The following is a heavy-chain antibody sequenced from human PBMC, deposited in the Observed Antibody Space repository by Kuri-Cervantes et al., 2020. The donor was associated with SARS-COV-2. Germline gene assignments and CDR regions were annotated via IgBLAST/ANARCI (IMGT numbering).Heavy chain of an antibody. J-gene: IGHJ4*02. D-gene: IGHD2-8*01. CDR3: ARGRLGVHDS. CDR2: ISDDGTTT. CDR1: GFTFSGYS. Sequence: GGSLRLSCGASGFTFSGYSTNWFRQAPGKGLEWVSYISDDGTTTHYADSVKGRFTISRDNSQSTLYLQMKSLRTEDTALYYCARGRLGVHDSWGQGTLVTVSS. V-gene: IGHV3-48*01.